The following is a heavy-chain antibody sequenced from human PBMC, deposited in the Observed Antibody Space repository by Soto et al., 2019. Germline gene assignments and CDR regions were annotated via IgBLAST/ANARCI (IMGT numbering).Heavy chain of an antibody. J-gene: IGHJ6*03. Sequence: QVQLVQSGAEVKKPGASVKVSCKASGYTFTSYDINWVRQATGQGLEWMGWMNPDSGNTGYAQKFQGRVTMTRNNSISTAYMEVSSLRSEDTAVYYCARAKRIQLDYYYYMDVWGKGTTVTVSS. V-gene: IGHV1-8*01. CDR2: MNPDSGNT. CDR1: GYTFTSYD. CDR3: ARAKRIQLDYYYYMDV. D-gene: IGHD5-18*01.